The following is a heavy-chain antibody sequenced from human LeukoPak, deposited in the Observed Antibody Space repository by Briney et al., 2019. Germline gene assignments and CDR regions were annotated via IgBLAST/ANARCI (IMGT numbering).Heavy chain of an antibody. CDR1: GFIFNNSV. J-gene: IGHJ4*02. CDR2: ISYDGSNK. V-gene: IGHV3-30*04. CDR3: ASRPDPYGIYGPDY. D-gene: IGHD3/OR15-3a*01. Sequence: GGSLRLSCAASGFIFNNSVIYWVRQAPGKGLEWVALISYDGSNKKYADSVKGRFTISRDNSKNTLNLQINSLRLEDTAMYYCASRPDPYGIYGPDYWGQGTLVTVSS.